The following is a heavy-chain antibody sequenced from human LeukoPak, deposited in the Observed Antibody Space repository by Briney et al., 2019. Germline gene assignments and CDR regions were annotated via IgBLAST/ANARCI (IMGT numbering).Heavy chain of an antibody. Sequence: SSETLSLTCAVSGYSISSGYYWGWIRQPPGKGLEWIGSIYHSGSTYYNPSLKSRVTIPVDTSKNQFSLKLSSVTAADTAVYYCARAFVVVPAAMYFAPWGQGTLVTVSS. CDR3: ARAFVVVPAAMYFAP. D-gene: IGHD2-2*01. CDR1: GYSISSGYY. V-gene: IGHV4-38-2*01. CDR2: IYHSGST. J-gene: IGHJ5*02.